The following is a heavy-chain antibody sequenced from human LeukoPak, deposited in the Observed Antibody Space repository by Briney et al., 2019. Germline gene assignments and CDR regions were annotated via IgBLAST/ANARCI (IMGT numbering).Heavy chain of an antibody. V-gene: IGHV1-3*03. J-gene: IGHJ3*01. CDR3: ARERGIRDAFDF. CDR1: GHTFTSYT. D-gene: IGHD1-14*01. CDR2: ISVGRGDS. Sequence: ASVKVSCKASGHTFTSYTIHWVRQAPGQSLEWMGWISVGRGDSKCSQEFQGRVTLTRDTSATTAYLEVSSLRPEDMAVYYCARERGIRDAFDFWGQGTMVTVSS.